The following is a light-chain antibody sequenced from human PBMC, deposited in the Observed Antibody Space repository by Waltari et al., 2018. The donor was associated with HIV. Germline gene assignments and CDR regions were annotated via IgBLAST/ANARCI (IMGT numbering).Light chain of an antibody. J-gene: IGLJ3*02. CDR3: AAWDDSLNVPV. V-gene: IGLV1-44*01. Sequence: SVLTQPPSASGTPGQKHPLSCPGSTFNIRSNTVIHYQPLPGTPPKLLIYSNNQWPSGVPDRFSGSKSGTSASLAISGLQSEDEADYYCAAWDDSLNVPVFGGGTRLTVL. CDR1: TFNIRSNT. CDR2: SNN.